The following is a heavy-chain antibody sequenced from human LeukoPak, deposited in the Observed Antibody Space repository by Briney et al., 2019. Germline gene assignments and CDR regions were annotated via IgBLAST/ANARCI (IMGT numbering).Heavy chain of an antibody. V-gene: IGHV1-8*03. D-gene: IGHD3-10*01. CDR3: ATGSLDVLGRDY. J-gene: IGHJ4*02. Sequence: GASVKVSCKASGYTFTSYDINWVRQATGQGLEWMGWMNPNSGNTGYAQKFQGRVTITRNTSISTAYMELSSLRSEDTAVYYCATGSLDVLGRDYWGQGTLVTVSS. CDR2: MNPNSGNT. CDR1: GYTFTSYD.